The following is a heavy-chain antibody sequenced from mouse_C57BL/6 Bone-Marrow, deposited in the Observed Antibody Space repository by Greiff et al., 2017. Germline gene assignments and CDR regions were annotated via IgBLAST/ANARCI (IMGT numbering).Heavy chain of an antibody. Sequence: QVQLQQPGAELVKPGASVKLSCKASGYTFTNYWMHWVKQRPGQGLEWIGMMHPNGGSPDYNEKFKSEATMSVDKSSRTAYMELSSLTSEASAVYYSAKSDDYDDYARDYWGQGTSVTVSS. D-gene: IGHD2-4*01. V-gene: IGHV1-64*01. CDR3: AKSDDYDDYARDY. CDR2: MHPNGGSP. J-gene: IGHJ4*01. CDR1: GYTFTNYW.